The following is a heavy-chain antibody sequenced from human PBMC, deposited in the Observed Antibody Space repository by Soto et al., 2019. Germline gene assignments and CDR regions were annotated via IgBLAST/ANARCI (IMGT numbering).Heavy chain of an antibody. CDR1: RFTFSNFA. J-gene: IGHJ6*03. D-gene: IGHD2-2*01. Sequence: GGSLRVSCAASRFTFSNFAMSWVPHAPGKGLEWVSEITGSTGTTYYADSVKGRFVISRDNSKNTLHLQMNSLRAEDTAVYYCAKDTSSSPYYMDVWANGTTVTAYS. CDR2: ITGSTGTT. CDR3: AKDTSSSPYYMDV. V-gene: IGHV3-23*01.